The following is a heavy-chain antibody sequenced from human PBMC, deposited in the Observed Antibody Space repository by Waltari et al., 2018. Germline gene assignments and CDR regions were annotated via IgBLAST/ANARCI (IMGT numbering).Heavy chain of an antibody. CDR3: AKATESNYDFWRFDY. CDR1: GFTFSSYG. CDR2: IRYDGSNK. V-gene: IGHV3-30*02. D-gene: IGHD3-3*01. J-gene: IGHJ4*02. Sequence: QVQLVESGGGVVQPGGSLRLSCAASGFTFSSYGLHWVSQAPGKGLEWVAFIRYDGSNKYYADSVKGRFTISRDNSKNTLYLQMNSLRAEDTAVYYCAKATESNYDFWRFDYWGQGTLVTVSS.